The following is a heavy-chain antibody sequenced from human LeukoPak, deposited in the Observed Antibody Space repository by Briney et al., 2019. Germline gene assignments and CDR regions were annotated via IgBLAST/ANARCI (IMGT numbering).Heavy chain of an antibody. CDR3: ASRQGLGWHYVN. CDR2: ISDNGGST. CDR1: GCSRNSYA. V-gene: IGHV3-23*01. Sequence: GGSLRLSCVDPGCSRNSYAMSWVRQVPGKGLEWVSGISDNGGSTYYTDSVKGRFTISRDNSKNTLYLQMNSLRVEDTAIYYCASRQGLGWHYVNWGQGTLVTVSS. J-gene: IGHJ4*02. D-gene: IGHD3-10*02.